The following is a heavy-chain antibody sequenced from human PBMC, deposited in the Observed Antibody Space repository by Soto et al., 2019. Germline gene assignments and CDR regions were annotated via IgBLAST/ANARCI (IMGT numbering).Heavy chain of an antibody. CDR1: GFTFSSYG. CDR3: AKDVGRRGIAVAGTFDY. D-gene: IGHD6-19*01. J-gene: IGHJ4*02. Sequence: QVQLVESGGGVVQPGRSLRLSCAASGFTFSSYGMHWVRQAPGKGLEWVAVISYDGSNKYYADSVKGRFTISRDNSKNTLYLQMNSLRAADTAVYYCAKDVGRRGIAVAGTFDYWGQGTLVTVSS. V-gene: IGHV3-30*18. CDR2: ISYDGSNK.